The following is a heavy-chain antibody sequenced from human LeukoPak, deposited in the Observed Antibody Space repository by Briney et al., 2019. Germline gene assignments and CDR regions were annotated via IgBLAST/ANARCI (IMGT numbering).Heavy chain of an antibody. V-gene: IGHV3-7*01. CDR1: GFSFSSYW. J-gene: IGHJ6*02. Sequence: GGSLRLSCAASGFSFSSYWMNWVRQVPGKGLEWVANINQDRSEKSYVDSAKGRFTISRDNAKNSLYLQMNSLRAEDTAVYYCARDHCSSSSCYTYYGMELWGQGTTVTVSS. CDR2: INQDRSEK. D-gene: IGHD2-2*02. CDR3: ARDHCSSSSCYTYYGMEL.